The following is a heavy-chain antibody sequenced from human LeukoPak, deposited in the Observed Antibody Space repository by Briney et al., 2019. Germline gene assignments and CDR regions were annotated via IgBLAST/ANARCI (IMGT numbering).Heavy chain of an antibody. V-gene: IGHV4-34*01. D-gene: IGHD2-2*01. J-gene: IGHJ4*02. CDR2: INHSGST. Sequence: SETLPLTCAVYGGSFSGYYWSWIRQPPGKGLEWIGEINHSGSTNYNPSLKSRVTISVDTSKNQFSLKLSSVTAADTAVYYCARFVVRGYCSSTSCPGFDYWGQGTLVTVSS. CDR3: ARFVVRGYCSSTSCPGFDY. CDR1: GGSFSGYY.